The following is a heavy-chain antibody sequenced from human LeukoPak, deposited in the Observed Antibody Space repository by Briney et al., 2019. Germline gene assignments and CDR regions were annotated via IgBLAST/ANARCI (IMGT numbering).Heavy chain of an antibody. J-gene: IGHJ6*04. CDR3: AELGITMIGGV. CDR2: ISSSGSTI. V-gene: IGHV3-48*03. CDR1: GLTFSSYE. Sequence: SLRLSCAASGLTFSSYEMNWVRQAPRKGLEWVSYISSSGSTIYYADSVKGRFTIYKDNAKNSLYLQMNSLRAEDTAVYYCAELGITMIGGVWGKGTTVTISS. D-gene: IGHD3-10*02.